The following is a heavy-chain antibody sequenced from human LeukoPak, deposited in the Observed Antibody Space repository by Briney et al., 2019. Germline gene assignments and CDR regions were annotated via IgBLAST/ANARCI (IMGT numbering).Heavy chain of an antibody. D-gene: IGHD2-8*01. CDR1: GYTFTGYY. CDR2: INPKRGGI. CDR3: ASDRCTNGVCYYNRFDP. J-gene: IGHJ5*02. Sequence: ASVKVSCKASGYTFTGYYMHWVRQAPRQGRECMGRINPKRGGINYAEKFQGRVTITRDTSISTAYMELSRLRSDDTAVYYCASDRCTNGVCYYNRFDPWGQGTLVTVSS. V-gene: IGHV1-2*06.